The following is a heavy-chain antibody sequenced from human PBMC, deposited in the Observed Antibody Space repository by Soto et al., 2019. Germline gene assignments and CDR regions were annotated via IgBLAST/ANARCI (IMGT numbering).Heavy chain of an antibody. Sequence: LSLTCTVSGGSISSSSYYWGWIRQPPGKGLEWIGSIYYSGSTYYNPSLKSRVTISVDTSKNQFSLELSSVTAADTAVYYCARDCSSTSCYPYYYYGMDVWGQGTTVTVS. V-gene: IGHV4-39*01. CDR2: IYYSGST. D-gene: IGHD2-2*01. J-gene: IGHJ6*02. CDR3: ARDCSSTSCYPYYYYGMDV. CDR1: GGSISSSSYY.